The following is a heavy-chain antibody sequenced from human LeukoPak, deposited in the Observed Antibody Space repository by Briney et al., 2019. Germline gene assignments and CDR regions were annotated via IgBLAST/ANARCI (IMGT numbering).Heavy chain of an antibody. D-gene: IGHD1-26*01. CDR3: ARGVSLVGATFGGGSWFDP. V-gene: IGHV1-2*04. J-gene: IGHJ5*02. CDR2: INPNSGGT. CDR1: GYTFTGYY. Sequence: ASVKVSCKASGYTFTGYYMHWVRQAPGQGLEWMGWINPNSGGTNYAQKFQGWVTMTRDTSISTAYMELSRLRSDDTAVYYCARGVSLVGATFGGGSWFDPWGQGTLVTVSS.